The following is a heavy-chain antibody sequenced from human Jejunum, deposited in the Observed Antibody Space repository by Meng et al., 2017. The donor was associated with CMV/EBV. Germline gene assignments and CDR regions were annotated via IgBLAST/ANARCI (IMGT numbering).Heavy chain of an antibody. V-gene: IGHV3-73*01. CDR2: IRRKADGYAT. CDR3: TRQLGCSSTSCRNFDY. Sequence: FSGFAMHWVRQASGKGPEWVGRIRRKADGYATAYAASVKGRFTVSRDDSKNTAYLQMNSLKTEDTAVYYCTRQLGCSSTSCRNFDYWGQGTLVTVSS. J-gene: IGHJ4*02. D-gene: IGHD2-2*01. CDR1: FSGFA.